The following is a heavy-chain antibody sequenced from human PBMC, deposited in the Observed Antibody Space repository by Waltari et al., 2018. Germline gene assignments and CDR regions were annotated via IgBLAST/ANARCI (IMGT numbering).Heavy chain of an antibody. V-gene: IGHV4-61*02. CDR3: ARGRIPAASCFDP. D-gene: IGHD2-2*01. J-gene: IGHJ5*02. Sequence: QVQLQESGPGLVKPSQTLSLTCTVSGGSIRSGPYWWAWIRQPVGKGLELIGRVYTNGGTDYNPSLESRVTVSMDTTKNQVSLRLTSVTAADTAVYYCARGRIPAASCFDPWGQGTLVTVSS. CDR1: GGSIRSGPYW. CDR2: VYTNGGT.